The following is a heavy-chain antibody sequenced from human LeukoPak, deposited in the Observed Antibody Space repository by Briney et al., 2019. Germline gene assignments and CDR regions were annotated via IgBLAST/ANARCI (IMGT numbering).Heavy chain of an antibody. CDR1: GFTFDDYA. J-gene: IGHJ5*02. D-gene: IGHD3-22*01. CDR2: ISWNSGSI. CDR3: AKDYSYDSSGYANWFDP. V-gene: IGHV3-9*01. Sequence: GRSLRLSCAASGFTFDDYAMHWVRQAPGKGLEWVSGISWNSGSIGYADSVKGRFTISRDNAKNSLYLQMNSLRAEDTALYCCAKDYSYDSSGYANWFDPWGQGTLVTVSS.